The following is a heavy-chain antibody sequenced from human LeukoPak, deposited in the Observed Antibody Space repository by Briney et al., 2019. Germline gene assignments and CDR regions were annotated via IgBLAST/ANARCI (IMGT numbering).Heavy chain of an antibody. J-gene: IGHJ4*02. V-gene: IGHV3-30*02. CDR3: ARNIRGYYFDY. Sequence: TGGSLRLSCAASGFTFSIYGMHWVRQAPGQGLEWVALLRNDGSTKYYADSVKARFTNSRDNSKNTLYLEMNSLRAEDTAVYYCARNIRGYYFDYWGQGTLVTVSS. D-gene: IGHD3-16*01. CDR2: LRNDGSTK. CDR1: GFTFSIYG.